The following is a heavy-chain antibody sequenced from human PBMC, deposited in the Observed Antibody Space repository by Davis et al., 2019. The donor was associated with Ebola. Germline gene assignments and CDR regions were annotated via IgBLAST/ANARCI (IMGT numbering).Heavy chain of an antibody. CDR2: INPHNGNT. CDR1: GYTFTNYG. D-gene: IGHD1-1*01. CDR3: ARAQFPTTSDH. J-gene: IGHJ4*02. V-gene: IGHV1-18*04. Sequence: AASVKVSCKASGYTFTNYGITWVRQAPGQGLEWMGWINPHNGNTNYGQNVQGRVTMTTDTSTSTAYMEVGSLKSDDTAVYYCARAQFPTTSDHWGQGTLVTVSS.